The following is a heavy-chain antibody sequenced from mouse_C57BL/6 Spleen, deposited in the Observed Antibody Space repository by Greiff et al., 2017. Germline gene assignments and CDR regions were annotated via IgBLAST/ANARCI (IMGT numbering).Heavy chain of an antibody. CDR3: ARRLEDGSDYYAMDY. V-gene: IGHV5-15*01. Sequence: EVKLMESGGGLVQPGGSLKLSCAASGFTFSDYGMAWVRQAPRKGPEWVAFISNLAYSIYYADTVTGRFTISRENAKNTLYLEMSSLRSEDTAMYYCARRLEDGSDYYAMDYWGQGTSVTVSS. J-gene: IGHJ4*01. CDR2: ISNLAYSI. CDR1: GFTFSDYG. D-gene: IGHD2-3*01.